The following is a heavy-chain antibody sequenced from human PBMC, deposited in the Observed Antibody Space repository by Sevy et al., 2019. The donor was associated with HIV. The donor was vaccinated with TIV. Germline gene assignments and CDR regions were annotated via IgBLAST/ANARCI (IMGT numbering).Heavy chain of an antibody. J-gene: IGHJ4*02. Sequence: GGSLRRSCAASGFTFSDYYMSWIRQAPGKGLEWVSYISSSSSYTNYADSVKGGFTISRHNAKNSLYLQMNSLRAEDTAVYYCARGAWIYDYIWGSYPPYFVYWGQGTLVTVSS. V-gene: IGHV3-11*06. D-gene: IGHD3-16*02. CDR2: ISSSSSYT. CDR3: ARGAWIYDYIWGSYPPYFVY. CDR1: GFTFSDYY.